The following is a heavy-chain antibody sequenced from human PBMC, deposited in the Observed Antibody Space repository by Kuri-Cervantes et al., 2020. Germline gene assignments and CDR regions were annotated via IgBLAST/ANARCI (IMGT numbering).Heavy chain of an antibody. CDR2: INGGNGNT. CDR1: GYTFTSYD. Sequence: ASVKVSCKASGYTFTSYDINWVRQATGQGLEWMGWINGGNGNTEYSQKFQGRVTITRDTSATTAYMELSSLRSEDTAVYYCARERGIAVAGTTTHLFYWGQGTLVTVSS. CDR3: ARERGIAVAGTTTHLFY. J-gene: IGHJ4*02. D-gene: IGHD6-19*01. V-gene: IGHV1-3*01.